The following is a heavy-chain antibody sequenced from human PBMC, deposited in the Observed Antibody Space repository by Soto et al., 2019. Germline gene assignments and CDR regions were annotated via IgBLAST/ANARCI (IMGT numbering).Heavy chain of an antibody. CDR3: ATPQDYDGCLDS. D-gene: IGHD3-22*01. CDR1: GYTFTNYA. CDR2: INAGNGKT. J-gene: IGHJ4*02. V-gene: IGHV1-3*01. Sequence: ASVKVSCKASGYTFTNYAIHWVRQAPGQRLEWMGWINAGNGKTKYSQNFQGRVTMTRDTPANTAYLEVNSLISEDTAVYYCATPQDYDGCLDSWGQGTLVTVSS.